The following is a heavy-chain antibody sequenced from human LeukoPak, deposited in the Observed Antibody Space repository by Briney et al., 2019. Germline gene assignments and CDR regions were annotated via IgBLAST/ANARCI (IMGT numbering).Heavy chain of an antibody. CDR2: INPSGGST. J-gene: IGHJ4*02. Sequence: ASVKVSCKASGYTFTSYYMHWVRQAPGQGLEWMGIINPSGGSTSYAQKFQGRVTMTRDTSTSTVYMELSSLRSEDTAVYYCARDGDSYSASSSWFDYWGQGTLVTVSS. CDR3: ARDGDSYSASSSWFDY. CDR1: GYTFTSYY. D-gene: IGHD1-26*01. V-gene: IGHV1-46*01.